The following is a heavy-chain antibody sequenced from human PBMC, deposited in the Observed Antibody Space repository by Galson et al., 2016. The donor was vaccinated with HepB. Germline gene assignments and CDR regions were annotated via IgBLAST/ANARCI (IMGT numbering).Heavy chain of an antibody. J-gene: IGHJ5*02. CDR1: GDSINDYY. V-gene: IGHV4-59*01. CDR2: IFYLGNT. Sequence: SETLSLTCTVSGDSINDYYWTWIRQPPGKGLEYIGYIFYLGNTNYNPSLKSRVTISIDTSKNQFSLKLSSLTAADTAVYYCARRLGSGQLVRWFDPWGQGTLVTVSS. CDR3: ARRLGSGQLVRWFDP. D-gene: IGHD6-13*01.